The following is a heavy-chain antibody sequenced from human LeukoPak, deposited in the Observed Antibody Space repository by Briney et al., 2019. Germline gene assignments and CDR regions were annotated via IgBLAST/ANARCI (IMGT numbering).Heavy chain of an antibody. D-gene: IGHD1-26*01. CDR2: IKSKTVGGTT. J-gene: IGHJ4*01. V-gene: IGHV3-15*01. Sequence: GGSLRPSCAASGFTFTNAWLNWVRQAPGQGLEWVGRIKSKTVGGTTDYAAPVKGRFFISRDDSKNTLYLQMNSLKTEDTAVYFCTTFYVQWGDYWGQGTLATVSS. CDR1: GFTFTNAW. CDR3: TTFYVQWGDY.